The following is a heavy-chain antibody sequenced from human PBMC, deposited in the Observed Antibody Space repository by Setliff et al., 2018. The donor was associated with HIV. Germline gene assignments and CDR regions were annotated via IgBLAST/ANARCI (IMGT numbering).Heavy chain of an antibody. Sequence: SLRLSCAASGFTFSSYSMNWVRQAPGKGLEWVSAISSGGEIMFYADSVKGRFTISRDNAKNSLYLQMNSLRAEDTAVYYCARSRAAGFDYWGQGTLVTVST. V-gene: IGHV3-48*01. D-gene: IGHD6-13*01. CDR3: ARSRAAGFDY. CDR1: GFTFSSYS. J-gene: IGHJ4*02. CDR2: ISSGGEIM.